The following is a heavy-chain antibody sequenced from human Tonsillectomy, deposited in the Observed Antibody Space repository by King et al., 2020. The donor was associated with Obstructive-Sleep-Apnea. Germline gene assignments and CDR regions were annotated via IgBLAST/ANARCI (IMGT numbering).Heavy chain of an antibody. Sequence: VQLQESGPGLVKPSETLSLTCTVSGGSISRYYGSWSLQPPGMALELIWDIFYSGSTHYNPSLKSRVTISVDTSKNQFSLKLSSVTAADTAVYYCARHSNLAAAALFDYWGQGTLVTVSS. V-gene: IGHV4-59*08. J-gene: IGHJ4*02. CDR3: ARHSNLAAAALFDY. D-gene: IGHD6-13*01. CDR1: GGSISRYY. CDR2: IFYSGST.